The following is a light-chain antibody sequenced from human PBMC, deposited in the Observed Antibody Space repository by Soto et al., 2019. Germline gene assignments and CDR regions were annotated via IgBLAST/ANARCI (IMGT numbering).Light chain of an antibody. CDR2: DVS. Sequence: QSALTQPAAVSGSPGQSITISCIGTSSDIGGYNYVSWYQQHPGKAPKLLISDVSNRPSGVSNRFSVSKSGNTASLTISGLQAEDEADYYCSSYTTRITLIFGGGTKVTVL. J-gene: IGLJ2*01. CDR3: SSYTTRITLI. CDR1: SSDIGGYNY. V-gene: IGLV2-14*03.